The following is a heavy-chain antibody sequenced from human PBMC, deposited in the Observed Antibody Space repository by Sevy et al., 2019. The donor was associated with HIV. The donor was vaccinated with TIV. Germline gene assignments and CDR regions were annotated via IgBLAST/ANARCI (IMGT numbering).Heavy chain of an antibody. CDR2: FDPEDGET. Sequence: ASVKVSCKVSGYTLTELSMHWVRQAPGKGLEWMGGFDPEDGETIYAQKFQGRVTMTEDTSTDTAYMELSSLRSEDTAVYYCATPGITMVQGVIFDYWGQGTLVTVYS. V-gene: IGHV1-24*01. J-gene: IGHJ4*02. CDR3: ATPGITMVQGVIFDY. D-gene: IGHD3-10*01. CDR1: GYTLTELS.